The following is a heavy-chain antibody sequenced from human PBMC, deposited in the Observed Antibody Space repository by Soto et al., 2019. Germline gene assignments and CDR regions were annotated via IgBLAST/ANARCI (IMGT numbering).Heavy chain of an antibody. CDR1: GFTFGRHG. Sequence: QVQLVESGGGVVQPGGSLRLSCAASGFTFGRHGMHWVRQAPGKGLEWVAVIGSDGARDSYADSMKGRFSISRDNGQNTLYLQINSLRVEDTVVNYFARDDDYPDNGLDYWGQGTLVTVSS. J-gene: IGHJ4*02. CDR3: ARDDDYPDNGLDY. D-gene: IGHD4-17*01. V-gene: IGHV3-33*01. CDR2: IGSDGARD.